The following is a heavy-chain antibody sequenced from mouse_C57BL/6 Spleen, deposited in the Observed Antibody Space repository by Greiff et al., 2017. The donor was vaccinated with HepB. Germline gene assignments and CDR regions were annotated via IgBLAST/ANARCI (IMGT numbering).Heavy chain of an antibody. CDR2: INYDGSST. V-gene: IGHV5-16*01. CDR3: AREEDLGGMGY. Sequence: EVMLVESEGGLVQPGSSMKLSCTASGFTFSDYYMAWVRQVPEKGLEWVANINYDGSSTYYLDSLKSRFIISRDNAKNILYLQMSSLKSEDTATYYCAREEDLGGMGYWGQGTTLTVSS. CDR1: GFTFSDYY. D-gene: IGHD2-3*01. J-gene: IGHJ2*01.